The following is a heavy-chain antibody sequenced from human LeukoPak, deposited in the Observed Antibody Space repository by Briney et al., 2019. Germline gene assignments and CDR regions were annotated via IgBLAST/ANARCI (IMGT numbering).Heavy chain of an antibody. CDR2: IYTSGST. D-gene: IGHD3-3*01. V-gene: IGHV4-4*07. Sequence: SETLSLTCTVSGGSISSYYWSWIRQPAGKGLEWIGRIYTSGSTNYNPSLKSRVTMSVDTSKNQFSLKLSSVTAADTAVYYCARGGKNYDFWSGYYFDDAFDIWGQGTMVTVSP. CDR1: GGSISSYY. J-gene: IGHJ3*02. CDR3: ARGGKNYDFWSGYYFDDAFDI.